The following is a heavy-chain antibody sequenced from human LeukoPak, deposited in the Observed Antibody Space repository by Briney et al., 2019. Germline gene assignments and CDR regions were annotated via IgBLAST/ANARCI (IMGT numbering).Heavy chain of an antibody. CDR1: GYTFTGYY. CDR3: ARVGGGGAFDI. D-gene: IGHD2-21*01. Sequence: ASVKVSCKASGYTFTGYYMHWVRQAPGQGLEWMGWINPNSGGTNYAQKFQGRVTITRDTSASTAYMELSSLRSEDMAVYYCARVGGGGAFDIWGQGTMVTVSS. J-gene: IGHJ3*02. V-gene: IGHV1-2*02. CDR2: INPNSGGT.